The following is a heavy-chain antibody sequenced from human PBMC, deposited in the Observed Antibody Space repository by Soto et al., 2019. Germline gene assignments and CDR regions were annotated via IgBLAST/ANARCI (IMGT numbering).Heavy chain of an antibody. V-gene: IGHV4-30-4*01. J-gene: IGHJ4*02. CDR3: AGGTVFLDY. CDR2: IYNSGIT. D-gene: IGHD3-16*01. CDR1: GGSISTGDYS. Sequence: SETLSLTCTVSGGSISTGDYSWSWVRQSPGKGLEWIGHIYNSGITYYNPSLKSRVMISVDTSRNQFSLKLNSLTAADRAVYFCAGGTVFLDYWGRGTLVTVSS.